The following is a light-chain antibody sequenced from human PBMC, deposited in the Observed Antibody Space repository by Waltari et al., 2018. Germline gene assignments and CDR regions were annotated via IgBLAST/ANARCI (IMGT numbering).Light chain of an antibody. CDR1: HLGGYF. CDR2: DKD. V-gene: IGLV3-19*01. J-gene: IGLJ2*01. Sequence: SSELTQYPAVSVALGQTDRHTCQGAHLGGYFVSWYQQKPGQAPMLVIYDKDNRPSGIPERFSGSSSGNIASLTITGAQAEDEADYYCNSRDTRGNHFVVFGGGTKLTVL. CDR3: NSRDTRGNHFVV.